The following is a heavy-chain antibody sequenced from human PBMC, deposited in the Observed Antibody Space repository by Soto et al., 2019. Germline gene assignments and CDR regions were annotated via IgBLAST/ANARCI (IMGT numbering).Heavy chain of an antibody. D-gene: IGHD3-10*01. Sequence: SETLSLTCAVYGGSFSGYYWSWIRQPPGKGLEWIGEINHRGSTNYNPSLKSRVTISVDTSKNQFSLKLSSVTAADTAVYYCASPGELLTYYYYGMDVWGQGTTVTVSS. J-gene: IGHJ6*02. CDR3: ASPGELLTYYYYGMDV. V-gene: IGHV4-34*01. CDR1: GGSFSGYY. CDR2: INHRGST.